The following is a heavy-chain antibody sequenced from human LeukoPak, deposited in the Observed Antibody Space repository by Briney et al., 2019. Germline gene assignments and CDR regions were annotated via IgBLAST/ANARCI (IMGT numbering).Heavy chain of an antibody. CDR3: GRDPNGDYIGAFEFQR. Sequence: GGSLRLSCAASGFTFSNYAMVCVRQAPGKGLEWVSAIRGSGAGTHYADSVKGRFTISRDNSRNILYLQINSLRGEDTALYYCGRDPNGDYIGAFEFQRWGQGTLVSVSS. J-gene: IGHJ1*01. CDR1: GFTFSNYA. CDR2: IRGSGAGT. V-gene: IGHV3-23*01. D-gene: IGHD4-17*01.